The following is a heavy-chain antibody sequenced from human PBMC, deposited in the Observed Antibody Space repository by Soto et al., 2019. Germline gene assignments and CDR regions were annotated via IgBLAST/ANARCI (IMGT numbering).Heavy chain of an antibody. CDR1: GGTFSTSA. V-gene: IGHV1-69*12. CDR2: IMPIFATP. D-gene: IGHD3-3*02. Sequence: QVQLMQSGAEVKKPGSSVKVSCKASGGTFSTSAISWVRHAPGECLEWVGGIMPIFATPDYAQKFQGRVTISADESTATAYLELTSLTTDDTDEYYCARDRDRQQLGGNYYYSLDGWGQGTGITVSS. J-gene: IGHJ6*02. CDR3: ARDRDRQQLGGNYYYSLDG.